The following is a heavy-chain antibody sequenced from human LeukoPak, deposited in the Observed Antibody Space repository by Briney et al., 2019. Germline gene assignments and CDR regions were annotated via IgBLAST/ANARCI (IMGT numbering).Heavy chain of an antibody. CDR2: INHSGNT. V-gene: IGHV4-34*01. CDR3: ARHNYDTTDPWDS. Sequence: SETLSLTCAVYGGSFSNYYWSWIRQPPGKGLEWIGQINHSGNTNYNPSLKNRVTISVDTSKNQFSLKVTSVNAADTAVYYCARHNYDTTDPWDSWGQGTLVTVSS. J-gene: IGHJ4*02. D-gene: IGHD3-16*01. CDR1: GGSFSNYY.